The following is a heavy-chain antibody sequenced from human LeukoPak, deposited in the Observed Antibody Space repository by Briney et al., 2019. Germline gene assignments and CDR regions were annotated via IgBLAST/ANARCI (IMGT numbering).Heavy chain of an antibody. CDR2: IKPDGSQK. CDR1: GFIFSHYW. V-gene: IGHV3-7*01. CDR3: AREDMWAFDM. Sequence: PGGSPRLSCAASGFIFSHYWMSWVRQAPGKGLEWVANIKPDGSQKDYVDSVKGRFTISRDNAKNSLYLQMDSLRAEDTAMYYCAREDMWAFDMWGQGTMVTVSS. J-gene: IGHJ3*02. D-gene: IGHD2-15*01.